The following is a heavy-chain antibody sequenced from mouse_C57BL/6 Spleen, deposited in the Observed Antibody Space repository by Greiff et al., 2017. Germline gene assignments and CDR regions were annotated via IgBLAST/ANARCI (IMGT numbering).Heavy chain of an antibody. CDR1: GYTFTSYW. Sequence: QVQLQQPGAELVKPGASVKLSCKASGYTFTSYWMHWVKQRPGQGLEWIGMIHPNSGSTNYNEKFKSKATLTVDKSSSTAYMQLSSLTSEDSAVYYCAVTNGRYSFAYWGQGTLVTVSA. CDR3: AVTNGRYSFAY. D-gene: IGHD1-1*01. V-gene: IGHV1-64*01. J-gene: IGHJ3*01. CDR2: IHPNSGST.